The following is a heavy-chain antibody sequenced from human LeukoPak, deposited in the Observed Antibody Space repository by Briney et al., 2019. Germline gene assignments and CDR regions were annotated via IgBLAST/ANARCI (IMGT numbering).Heavy chain of an antibody. CDR1: GYTFTGYY. V-gene: IGHV1-2*02. D-gene: IGHD5-12*01. Sequence: GASVKVSCKASGYTFTGYYMHWVRQAPGQGLEWMGWINPNSGGTNYAQKFQGRVTMTRDTSISTAYMELSRLRSDDTAVYYCATRGYSGYDSTQYFDYWGQGTTVTVSS. CDR2: INPNSGGT. J-gene: IGHJ4*03. CDR3: ATRGYSGYDSTQYFDY.